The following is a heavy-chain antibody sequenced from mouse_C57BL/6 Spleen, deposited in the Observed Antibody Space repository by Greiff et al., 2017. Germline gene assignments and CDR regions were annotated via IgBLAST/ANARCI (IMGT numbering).Heavy chain of an antibody. J-gene: IGHJ3*01. D-gene: IGHD2-4*01. CDR3: ARGGFYDYERLLFAY. CDR1: GYTFTSYW. CDR2: IYPGSGST. V-gene: IGHV1-55*01. Sequence: QVQLQQPGAELVKPGASVKMSCKASGYTFTSYWITWVKQRPGQGLEWIGDIYPGSGSTNYNEKFKSTATLTVDTSSSTADMQLSSLTSEDSAVYYCARGGFYDYERLLFAYWGQGTLVTVSA.